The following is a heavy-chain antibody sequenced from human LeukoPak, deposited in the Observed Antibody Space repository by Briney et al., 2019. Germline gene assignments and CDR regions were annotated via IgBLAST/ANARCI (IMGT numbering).Heavy chain of an antibody. CDR3: ARDDGYNFDY. CDR2: IYTSGST. J-gene: IGHJ4*02. V-gene: IGHV4-61*02. D-gene: IGHD5-24*01. Sequence: SQTLSLTCTVSGGSISSGSYYWSWIRQPAGKGLEWIGRIYTSGSTNYNPSLKSRVTISVDTSKNQFSLKLSSVTAADTAVYYCARDDGYNFDYWGQGTLVTVSS. CDR1: GGSISSGSYY.